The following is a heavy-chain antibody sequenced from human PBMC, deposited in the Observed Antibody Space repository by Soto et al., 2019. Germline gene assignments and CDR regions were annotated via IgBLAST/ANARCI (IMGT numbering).Heavy chain of an antibody. CDR3: SADPAVEDSGCFDP. Sequence: QVQLVQSGAEVKKPGASVKVSCKVSGYTLTELSMHWVRQAPGKGLEWMGGFDPEDGETIYEQKFQCRVTMTEATSTDAGYMELSSMISEDRAVYYGSADPAVEDSGCFDPWCQGALIIVSS. CDR1: GYTLTELS. J-gene: IGHJ5*02. V-gene: IGHV1-24*01. CDR2: FDPEDGET. D-gene: IGHD1-26*01.